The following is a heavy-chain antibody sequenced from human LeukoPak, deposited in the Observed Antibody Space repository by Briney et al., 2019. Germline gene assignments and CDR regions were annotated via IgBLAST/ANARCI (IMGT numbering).Heavy chain of an antibody. J-gene: IGHJ4*01. CDR2: ISSSGDTT. CDR1: GFTFGSYA. V-gene: IGHV3-23*01. CDR3: AKGDYGDYKLIDY. D-gene: IGHD4-17*01. Sequence: GGSLRLSCAASGFTFGSYAISWVRQAPGKGLEWVSAISSSGDTTLYVDSVKGRFAISRDNSKNTLYLQMSGLRPEDTAIYYCAKGDYGDYKLIDYWGHGTLVTVSS.